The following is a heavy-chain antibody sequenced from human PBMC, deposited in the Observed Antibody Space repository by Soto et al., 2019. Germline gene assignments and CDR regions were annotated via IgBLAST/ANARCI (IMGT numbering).Heavy chain of an antibody. CDR2: INPNSGGT. D-gene: IGHD6-19*01. V-gene: IGHV1-2*02. CDR3: ASHSSGWYGVDYYYSMDV. J-gene: IGHJ6*02. Sequence: ASVKVSCKASGYTFTGYYMHWVRQAPGQGLEWMGWINPNSGGTNYAQKFQGRVTMTRDTSISTAYMELSRLRSDDTAVYYCASHSSGWYGVDYYYSMDVWGQGTTVTVSS. CDR1: GYTFTGYY.